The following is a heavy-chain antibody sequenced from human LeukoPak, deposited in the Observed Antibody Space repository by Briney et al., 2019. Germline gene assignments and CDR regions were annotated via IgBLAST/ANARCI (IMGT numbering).Heavy chain of an antibody. D-gene: IGHD6-19*01. Sequence: SETLSLTCTVSGGSINSSSYYWGWIRQPPGKGLQWIGSIYYSGSTYYNPSLKSRVTISLDPSKNQFSLKLSSVTAADTAVYYCARDLWGSVAGTGDWGQGTLVTVSS. CDR1: GGSINSSSYY. CDR2: IYYSGST. V-gene: IGHV4-39*07. J-gene: IGHJ4*02. CDR3: ARDLWGSVAGTGD.